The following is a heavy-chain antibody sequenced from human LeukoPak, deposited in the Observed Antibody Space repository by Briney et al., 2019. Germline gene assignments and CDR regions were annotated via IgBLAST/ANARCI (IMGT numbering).Heavy chain of an antibody. V-gene: IGHV3-30*18. CDR3: AKVRVWYSSSWYALD. D-gene: IGHD6-13*01. CDR1: GFTFSSYG. Sequence: PGRSLRLSCAASGFTFSSYGMHWVRQAPGKGLEWVAVISYDGSNKYYADSVKGRFTISRDNSKNTLYLQMNSLRAEDTAVYYCAKVRVWYSSSWYALDWGQGTLVTVSS. CDR2: ISYDGSNK. J-gene: IGHJ4*02.